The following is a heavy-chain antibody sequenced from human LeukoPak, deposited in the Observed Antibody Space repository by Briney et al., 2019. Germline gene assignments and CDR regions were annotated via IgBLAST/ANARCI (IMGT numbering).Heavy chain of an antibody. D-gene: IGHD5-18*01. V-gene: IGHV1-8*01. J-gene: IGHJ5*02. CDR2: MYPNSGNT. CDR3: ARKPIVDTALNWFDP. CDR1: GYTFTSYD. Sequence: GASVKVSCKASGYTFTSYDINWVRQATGQGLEWMGWMYPNSGNTGYAQKFQGRVTMTRNTSISTAYMELSSLRSEDTAVYYCARKPIVDTALNWFDPWGQGTLVTVSS.